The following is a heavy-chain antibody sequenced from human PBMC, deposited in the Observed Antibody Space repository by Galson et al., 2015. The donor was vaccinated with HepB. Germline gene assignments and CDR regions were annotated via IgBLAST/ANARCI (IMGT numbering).Heavy chain of an antibody. CDR2: MNPRSGYT. J-gene: IGHJ4*02. CDR1: GYTFSGYD. CDR3: VRGLDPDY. V-gene: IGHV1-8*01. Sequence: SVKVSCKASGYTFSGYDMMWVRQATGQGLEWMGWMNPRSGYTGYAEKFQGRVIMTGDSSISTAYMELTSLTLEDTGVYYCVRGLDPDYWGQGTLVTVSP.